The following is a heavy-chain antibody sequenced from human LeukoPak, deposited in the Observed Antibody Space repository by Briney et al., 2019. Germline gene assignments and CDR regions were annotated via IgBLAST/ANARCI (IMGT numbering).Heavy chain of an antibody. D-gene: IGHD3-22*01. CDR2: MNPNSGNT. J-gene: IGHJ5*02. V-gene: IGHV1-8*01. CDR1: GYTFSSFD. Sequence: GASVKVSCKASGYTFSSFDINWVRQATGQGLEWMGWMNPNSGNTAYAQKYPGRVTMTRNTSISTAYMELSSLRSEDTAVYYCARGPSEWDWYYYDSSGLFATWFDPWGQGTLVTVSS. CDR3: ARGPSEWDWYYYDSSGLFATWFDP.